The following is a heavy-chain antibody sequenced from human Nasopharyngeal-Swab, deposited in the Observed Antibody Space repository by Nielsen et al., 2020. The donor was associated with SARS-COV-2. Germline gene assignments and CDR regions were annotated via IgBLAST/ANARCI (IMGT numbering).Heavy chain of an antibody. CDR1: GFTFSSYA. V-gene: IGHV3-23*01. CDR2: ISGSGGST. J-gene: IGHJ3*02. CDR3: AREIKTMVRGVIGGGAFDI. Sequence: GESLKISCAASGFTFSSYAMSWVRQAPGKGLEWVSAISGSGGSTYYADSVKGRFTISRDNSKNTLYLQMNSLRAEDTAVYYCAREIKTMVRGVIGGGAFDIWGQGTMVTVSS. D-gene: IGHD3-10*01.